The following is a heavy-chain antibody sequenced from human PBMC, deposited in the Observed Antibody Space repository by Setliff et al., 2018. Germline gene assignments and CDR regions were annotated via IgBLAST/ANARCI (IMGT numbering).Heavy chain of an antibody. J-gene: IGHJ6*02. CDR3: ARDRTAYSYGLDV. CDR2: IYHNGNT. CDR1: GGSISPYF. Sequence: SETLSLTCTVSGGSISPYFWSWIRRPPGKGLEWIGYIYHNGNTNFNPSLKTRVSMSVDTSKNQIALNLKSVTAADTAVYYCARDRTAYSYGLDVWGQGTTVTVSS. D-gene: IGHD5-18*01. V-gene: IGHV4-59*01.